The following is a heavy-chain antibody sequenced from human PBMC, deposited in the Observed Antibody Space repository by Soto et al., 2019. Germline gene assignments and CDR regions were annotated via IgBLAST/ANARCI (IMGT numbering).Heavy chain of an antibody. Sequence: GESLKISCKGSGYSFAGYWITWVRQKPGKGLEWMGRIDPSDSQTYFSPSFRGHVTISATKSITTVFLQWSSLRASDTAMYYCARQIYDSDTGPNFQYYFDSWGQGTPVTVSS. V-gene: IGHV5-10-1*01. CDR1: GYSFAGYW. CDR3: ARQIYDSDTGPNFQYYFDS. CDR2: IDPSDSQT. D-gene: IGHD3-22*01. J-gene: IGHJ4*02.